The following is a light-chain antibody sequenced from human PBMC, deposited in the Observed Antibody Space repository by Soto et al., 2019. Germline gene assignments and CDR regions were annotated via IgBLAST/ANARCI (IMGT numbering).Light chain of an antibody. Sequence: QSVLAQPLSVSGPPGQRVTISCTWSSSNIGAGYDVHWYQQLPGTAPKLLIYGNSNRPSGVPDRFSGSKSGTSASLAITGLQAEDEADYYCQSYDSSLSGYVFGTGTKVTVL. J-gene: IGLJ1*01. CDR2: GNS. CDR1: SSNIGAGYD. CDR3: QSYDSSLSGYV. V-gene: IGLV1-40*01.